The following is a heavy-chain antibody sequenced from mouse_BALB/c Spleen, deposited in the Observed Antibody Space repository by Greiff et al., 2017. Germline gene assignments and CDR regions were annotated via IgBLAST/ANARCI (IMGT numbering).Heavy chain of an antibody. D-gene: IGHD6-1*01. Sequence: VQLQESGPELVKPGASVRISCKASGYTFTSYYIHWVKQRPGQGLEWIGWIYPGNVNTKYNEKFKGKATLTADKSSSTAYMQLSSLTSEDSAVYFCASSSLYYFDYWGQGTTLTVSS. V-gene: IGHV1S56*01. CDR3: ASSSLYYFDY. J-gene: IGHJ2*01. CDR2: IYPGNVNT. CDR1: GYTFTSYY.